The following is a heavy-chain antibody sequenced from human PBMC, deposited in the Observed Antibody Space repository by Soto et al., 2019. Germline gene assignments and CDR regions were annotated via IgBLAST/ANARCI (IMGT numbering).Heavy chain of an antibody. D-gene: IGHD2-2*01. CDR1: EFTFSRNW. CDR2: IKQDGTEK. CDR3: ARDYVGAYCSSTSCYSDYYYGMDV. J-gene: IGHJ6*02. Sequence: GGSLRLSCAASEFTFSRNWMSWVRQAPGKGLEWVANIKQDGTEKYYVDSVKGRFTISRDNAKNSLYLQMDSLRPEDTAVYYCARDYVGAYCSSTSCYSDYYYGMDVWGQGTTVTVSS. V-gene: IGHV3-7*01.